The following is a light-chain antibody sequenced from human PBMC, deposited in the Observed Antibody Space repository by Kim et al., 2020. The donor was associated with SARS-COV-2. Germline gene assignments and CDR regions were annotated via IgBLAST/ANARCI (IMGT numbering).Light chain of an antibody. CDR3: CSYAGSYTFV. J-gene: IGLJ3*02. CDR2: DVS. CDR1: SSDVCGYNY. V-gene: IGLV2-11*01. Sequence: GQSVTISCTGTSSDVCGYNYVSWYQQHPGKAPKLMIYDVSKRPSGVPDRFSGSKSGNTASLTISGLQAEDEADYYCCSYAGSYTFVFGGGTQLTVL.